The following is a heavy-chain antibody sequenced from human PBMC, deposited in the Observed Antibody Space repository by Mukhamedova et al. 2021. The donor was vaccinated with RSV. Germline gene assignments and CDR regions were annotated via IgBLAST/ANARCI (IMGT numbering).Heavy chain of an antibody. CDR2: GST. D-gene: IGHD6-19*01. Sequence: GSTNYNPSLKSRVTISVDTSKNKFSLKLSSVTAADTALYYCAREDHSSGWQRPDYWG. CDR3: AREDHSSGWQRPDY. J-gene: IGHJ4*01. V-gene: IGHV4-59*01.